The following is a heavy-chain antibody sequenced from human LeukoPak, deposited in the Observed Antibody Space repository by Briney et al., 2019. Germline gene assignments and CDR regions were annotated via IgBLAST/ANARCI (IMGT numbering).Heavy chain of an antibody. CDR3: ARDAWGPSPDLDFWYFDY. V-gene: IGHV4-4*07. CDR1: GGTISSYY. Sequence: SETLSLTCTVSGGTISSYYWSWIRQPAGKGLEWMGRIYTSGSTNYNPSLKSRVTMSVDTSKNQFSLKLSSVTAADTAVYYCARDAWGPSPDLDFWYFDYWGQGTLVTVSS. D-gene: IGHD3-3*01. J-gene: IGHJ4*02. CDR2: IYTSGST.